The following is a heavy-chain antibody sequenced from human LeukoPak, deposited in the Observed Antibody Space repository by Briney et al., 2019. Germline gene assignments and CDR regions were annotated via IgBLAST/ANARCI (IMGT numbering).Heavy chain of an antibody. CDR2: IDLRGGDI. D-gene: IGHD3-9*01. J-gene: IGHJ4*02. Sequence: GGSLRLSCAASGSSFGSYTMHWVRQAPGKGLQWVSSIDLRGGDISYAASLEGRFTISRDNSKKSLSLQMNGLRDEDTAVYFCAGIRYHFDRIYWGQGTLVTVSS. CDR1: GSSFGSYT. CDR3: AGIRYHFDRIY. V-gene: IGHV3-21*01.